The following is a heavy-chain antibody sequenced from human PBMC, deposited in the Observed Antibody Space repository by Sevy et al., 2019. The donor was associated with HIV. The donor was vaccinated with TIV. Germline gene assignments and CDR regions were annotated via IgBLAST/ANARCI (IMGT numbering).Heavy chain of an antibody. CDR3: TTDPRGHTIAVAGTGMAPYFDY. Sequence: EGSLRLSCAASGFTFSNAWMSWVRQAPGKALEWVGRIQSKTDGGTTDYAAPVKGRFTISRDDSKNTLYLQMNSLKTEDTAVYYSTTDPRGHTIAVAGTGMAPYFDYWGQGTLVTVSS. D-gene: IGHD6-19*01. CDR2: IQSKTDGGTT. V-gene: IGHV3-15*01. CDR1: GFTFSNAW. J-gene: IGHJ4*02.